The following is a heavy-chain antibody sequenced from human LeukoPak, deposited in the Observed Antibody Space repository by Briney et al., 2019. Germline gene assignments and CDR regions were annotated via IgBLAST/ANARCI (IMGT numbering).Heavy chain of an antibody. J-gene: IGHJ6*03. Sequence: GGSLRLSCAASGFTFSSYSMNWVCQAPGKGLEGVSYISSSSSTIYYADSVKGRFTISRDNAKNSLYLQMNSLRAEYTAVYYCARGNKPNYYYYYYMDVWGKGTTVTVSS. D-gene: IGHD1-14*01. V-gene: IGHV3-48*01. CDR2: ISSSSSTI. CDR1: GFTFSSYS. CDR3: ARGNKPNYYYYYYMDV.